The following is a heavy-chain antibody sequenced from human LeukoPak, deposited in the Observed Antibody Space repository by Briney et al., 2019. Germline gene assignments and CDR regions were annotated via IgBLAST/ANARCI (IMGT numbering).Heavy chain of an antibody. CDR2: IGSSGASI. Sequence: GGSLRLSCVASGFTFSDYFMSWIRQAPGRGLEWVSYIGSSGASIYYADSVKGRFTISRDNAKNSLYLQMSSLRAEDTAVYYCARPAYCSSSCYYFFDHWGQGTLVTVSS. CDR3: ARPAYCSSSCYYFFDH. CDR1: GFTFSDYF. V-gene: IGHV3-11*01. D-gene: IGHD2-21*02. J-gene: IGHJ4*02.